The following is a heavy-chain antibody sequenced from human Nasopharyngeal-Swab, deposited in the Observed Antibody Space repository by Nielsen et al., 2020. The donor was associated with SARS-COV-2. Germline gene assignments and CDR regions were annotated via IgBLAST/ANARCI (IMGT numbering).Heavy chain of an antibody. V-gene: IGHV3-23*01. Sequence: GGSLRLSCAASGLTFSSYAMSWVRQAPGKGLEWVSAISGSGGSTYYADSVKGRFTISRDNSMNTLYLQMNSLRAGDTAVYYCAKYYGDYPYYYYYMDVWGKGTTVTVSS. D-gene: IGHD4-17*01. CDR1: GLTFSSYA. J-gene: IGHJ6*03. CDR3: AKYYGDYPYYYYYMDV. CDR2: ISGSGGST.